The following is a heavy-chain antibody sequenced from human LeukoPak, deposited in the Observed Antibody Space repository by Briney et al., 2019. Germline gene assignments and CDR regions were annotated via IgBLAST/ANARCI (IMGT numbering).Heavy chain of an antibody. CDR2: INHSGST. Sequence: SETLSLTCTVSGGSISSYYWSWIRQPPGKGLEWIGEINHSGSTNYNPSLKSRVTISVDTSKNQFSLKLSSVTAADTAVYYCARTKLRYFDWLFRDAFDIWGQGTMVTVSS. V-gene: IGHV4-34*01. J-gene: IGHJ3*02. CDR3: ARTKLRYFDWLFRDAFDI. D-gene: IGHD3-9*01. CDR1: GGSISSYY.